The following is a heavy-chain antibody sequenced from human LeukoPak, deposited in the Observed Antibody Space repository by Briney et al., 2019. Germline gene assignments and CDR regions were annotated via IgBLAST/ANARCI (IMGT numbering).Heavy chain of an antibody. CDR1: GYTFTSYY. V-gene: IGHV1-18*04. J-gene: IGHJ6*02. D-gene: IGHD6-13*01. CDR3: ARDHGGAAAGGMDV. CDR2: ISAYNGNT. Sequence: ASVKVSCKASGYTFTSYYMHWVRQAPGQGLEWMGWISAYNGNTNYAQKLQGRVTMTTDTSTSTAYMELRSLRSDDTAVYYCARDHGGAAAGGMDVWGQGTTVTVSS.